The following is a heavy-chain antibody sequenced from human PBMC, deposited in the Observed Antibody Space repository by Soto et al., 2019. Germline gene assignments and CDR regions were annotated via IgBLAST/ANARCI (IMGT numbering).Heavy chain of an antibody. Sequence: GGSLRLSCAASGFTFSSYAMHWVRQAPGKGLEWVAVISYDGRNKYYADSVKGRFTISRDNSKNTLYLQMNSLRAEDTAVYYCARDVGQALNYYYYGMDVWGQGTTVTVSS. CDR2: ISYDGRNK. CDR1: GFTFSSYA. CDR3: ARDVGQALNYYYYGMDV. V-gene: IGHV3-30*04. J-gene: IGHJ6*02.